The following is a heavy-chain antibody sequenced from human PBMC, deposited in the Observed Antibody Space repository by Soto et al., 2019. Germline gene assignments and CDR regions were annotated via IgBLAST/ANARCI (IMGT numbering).Heavy chain of an antibody. J-gene: IGHJ4*02. Sequence: GSLRLSCAASGFTFSTHSMIWVRQAPGRGLEWVSSISASGDETYYTDSVKGRFIVSRDDSQNTLYLEMNSLRVEDTAVYYCAKRAGYDVDYWGQGSLVTVS. V-gene: IGHV3-23*01. CDR1: GFTFSTHS. CDR2: ISASGDET. CDR3: AKRAGYDVDY. D-gene: IGHD5-12*01.